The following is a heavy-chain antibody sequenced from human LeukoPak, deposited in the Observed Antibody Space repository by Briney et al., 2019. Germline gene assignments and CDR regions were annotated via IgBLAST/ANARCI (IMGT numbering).Heavy chain of an antibody. CDR1: GGTFSSYA. CDR2: IIPIFGKA. D-gene: IGHD2-15*01. Sequence: SVKVSCKASGGTFSSYAISWVRQAPGQGLEWMGGIIPIFGKANYAQKFQGRVTITADESTSTAYMELSSLRSEDTAVYYCARGKYCSGGSCYSEDYYYGMDVWGQGTTVTVSS. CDR3: ARGKYCSGGSCYSEDYYYGMDV. V-gene: IGHV1-69*13. J-gene: IGHJ6*02.